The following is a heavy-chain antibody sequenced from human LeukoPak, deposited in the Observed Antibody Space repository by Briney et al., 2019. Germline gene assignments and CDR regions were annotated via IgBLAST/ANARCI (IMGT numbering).Heavy chain of an antibody. V-gene: IGHV3-15*01. D-gene: IGHD1-14*01. CDR1: GFTFSNAW. J-gene: IGHJ4*02. CDR3: ARDWSRKEAPPHFDY. Sequence: GGSLRLSCAASGFTFSNAWMSWVRQAPGKGLEWVGRIKSKTDGGTTDYAAPVKGRFTISRDDSKNTLYLQMNSLRAEDTAVYYCARDWSRKEAPPHFDYWGQGTLVTVSS. CDR2: IKSKTDGGTT.